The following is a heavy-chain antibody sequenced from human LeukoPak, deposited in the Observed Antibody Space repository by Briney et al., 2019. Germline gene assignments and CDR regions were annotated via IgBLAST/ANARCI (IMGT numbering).Heavy chain of an antibody. CDR3: ATDLLAGGLKTFDP. J-gene: IGHJ5*02. V-gene: IGHV1-24*01. Sequence: ASVKVSCKVTGNTLSEFSMHWVRQSPGKGLEWMGGFDPEVGETVYAQKFQGRVTMTKDTSTETAYMELSSLRSEDTAVYYCATDLLAGGLKTFDPWGQGTLVTVSS. CDR2: FDPEVGET. CDR1: GNTLSEFS.